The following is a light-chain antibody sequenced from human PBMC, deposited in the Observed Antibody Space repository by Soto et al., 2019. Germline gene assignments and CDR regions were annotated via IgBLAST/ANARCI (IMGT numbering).Light chain of an antibody. Sequence: QSALTQPPSASGSPGQSVTISCTGTSSDVGGYNYVSWYQQNPGKVPKLMIYEVNKRPSGVPDRFSGSKSGNTASLTVSGLQADDEAYYYCTSYAGGNNVFGTGTKLTVL. J-gene: IGLJ1*01. CDR3: TSYAGGNNV. CDR1: SSDVGGYNY. CDR2: EVN. V-gene: IGLV2-8*01.